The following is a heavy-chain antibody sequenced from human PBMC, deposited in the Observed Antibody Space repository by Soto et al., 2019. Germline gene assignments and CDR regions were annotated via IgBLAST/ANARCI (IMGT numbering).Heavy chain of an antibody. CDR2: IGWNSVNR. Sequence: DVHLVESGGGLVQPGRSLRLSCGASGFSFDDYAMHWVRQAPGKGLEWVASIGWNSVNRDYADSVKGRFTISRDNDKNCLYLEMKSLRAEDTALYYCAKDVSGWSAGESPFPVDHWGQGTLVTVSS. CDR1: GFSFDDYA. V-gene: IGHV3-9*01. D-gene: IGHD3-10*01. J-gene: IGHJ4*02. CDR3: AKDVSGWSAGESPFPVDH.